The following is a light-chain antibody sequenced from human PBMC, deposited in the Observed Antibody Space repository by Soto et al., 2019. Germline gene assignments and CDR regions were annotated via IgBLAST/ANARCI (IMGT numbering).Light chain of an antibody. J-gene: IGKJ5*01. Sequence: DIQMTQSPSSLSASVGDRVTIECRASQDISTSLAWFQQEPGKAPRTLIYGATYRQTGVPSKFRGSGSGPHFTLNINSLQPEEFATYYCQQYDTYPITFGQGTRLEIK. CDR3: QQYDTYPIT. CDR2: GAT. CDR1: QDISTS. V-gene: IGKV1-16*02.